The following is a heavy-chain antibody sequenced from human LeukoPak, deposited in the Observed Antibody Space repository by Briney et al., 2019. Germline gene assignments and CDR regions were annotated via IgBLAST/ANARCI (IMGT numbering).Heavy chain of an antibody. CDR3: ATFSAPDY. CDR1: GFPFSSYA. Sequence: GGSLHLSFAPSGFPFSSYAMSWVRQAPGKGLEWVSAISGSGGRTYYADSVKGRFTISRDNAKNTLYLQMNSLRTEDTAVYYCATFSAPDYWGQGTLVTVSS. CDR2: ISGSGGRT. V-gene: IGHV3-23*01. J-gene: IGHJ4*02.